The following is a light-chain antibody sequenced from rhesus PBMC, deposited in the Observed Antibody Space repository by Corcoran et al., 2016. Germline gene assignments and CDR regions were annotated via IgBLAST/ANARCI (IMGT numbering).Light chain of an antibody. CDR3: YQQTAGVI. CDR1: QTVGNY. J-gene: IGKJ2*01. CDR2: GTS. V-gene: IGKV3-10*01. Sequence: QAILTQSPATRPLSPEERASLSCRGSQTVGNYLTGYQQNQGQAPRLPICGTSKRAPGIPDRFSGIVSGTDFPLSITSLAPGNVGIYPGYQQTAGVIFCQGTKVQIK.